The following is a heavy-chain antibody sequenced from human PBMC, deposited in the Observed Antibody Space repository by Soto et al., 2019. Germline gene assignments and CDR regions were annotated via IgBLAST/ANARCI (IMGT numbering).Heavy chain of an antibody. CDR1: VYTFPSYD. CDR3: ARDRTHITGSYSRLDY. Sequence: AAVKVSCKASVYTFPSYDISWVRQAPGQGLEWMGWISAYNGNTNYAQKLQGRVTMTTDTSTSTAYMELRSLRSDDTAVYYCARDRTHITGSYSRLDYWGQGTLVTVSS. CDR2: ISAYNGNT. V-gene: IGHV1-18*04. D-gene: IGHD1-20*01. J-gene: IGHJ4*02.